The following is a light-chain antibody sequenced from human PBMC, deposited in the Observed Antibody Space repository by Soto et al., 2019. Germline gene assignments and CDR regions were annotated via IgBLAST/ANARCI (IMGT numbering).Light chain of an antibody. CDR1: QSISSY. CDR3: QQSYSTPPS. J-gene: IGKJ2*01. CDR2: AAS. V-gene: IGKV1-39*01. Sequence: DIQLTQSPSSLSASVGDSVTISCRARQSISSYLNWYQQKPGKAPKLLIYAASSLQSGVPSRFRGRGSGTDFTLTSSSLQPEEWATYYCQQSYSTPPSFGQGTKLEIK.